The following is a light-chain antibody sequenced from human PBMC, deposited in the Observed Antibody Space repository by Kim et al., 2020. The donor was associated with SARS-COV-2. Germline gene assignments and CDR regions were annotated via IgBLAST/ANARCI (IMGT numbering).Light chain of an antibody. CDR1: QVISNY. CDR3: QQYDSPPIT. V-gene: IGKV1-27*01. J-gene: IGKJ1*01. CDR2: GAS. Sequence: DIQMTQSPSSLSASVGDRVTITCQASQVISNYLAWYQQKPGKAPKLLIYGASNLESGVPSRFSGSGSGTDFTLTISSLQPEDIATYYCQQYDSPPITFGQGTKVDIK.